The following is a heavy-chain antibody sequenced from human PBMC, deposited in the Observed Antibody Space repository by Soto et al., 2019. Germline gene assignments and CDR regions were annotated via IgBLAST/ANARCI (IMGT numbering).Heavy chain of an antibody. CDR1: GGSMIAYY. V-gene: IGHV4-59*01. J-gene: IGHJ4*02. CDR3: ARVRGTAGKRYFDY. CDR2: TYYSGST. Sequence: PSETLSLTCTVSGGSMIAYYWNWMRQPPGKGLQWIGYTYYSGSTTYNPSLKSRVTISVDSSKNQFSLKLDSVTPADTAVHYCARVRGTAGKRYFDYWGPGTLVTVSS. D-gene: IGHD6-13*01.